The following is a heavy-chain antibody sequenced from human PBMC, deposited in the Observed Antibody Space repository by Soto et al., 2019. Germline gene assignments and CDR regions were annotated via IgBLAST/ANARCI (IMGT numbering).Heavy chain of an antibody. J-gene: IGHJ4*02. CDR3: AKEGGLSYYVCRSCYFEC. Sequence: QVQLVESGGGVVQPGRSLRLSCVASGFTFSSYGMHWVRQAPGKGLEWVAIISYDGSNTYYADSVKGRFTISRDNSKNTLYLQMNCLRAEDTSVYYCAKEGGLSYYVCRSCYFECCGQGTLVNVSS. D-gene: IGHD1-26*01. CDR2: ISYDGSNT. V-gene: IGHV3-30*18. CDR1: GFTFSSYG.